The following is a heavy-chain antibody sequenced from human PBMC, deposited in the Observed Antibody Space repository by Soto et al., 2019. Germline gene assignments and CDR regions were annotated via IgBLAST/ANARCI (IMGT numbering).Heavy chain of an antibody. J-gene: IGHJ6*02. V-gene: IGHV1-69*13. D-gene: IGHD6-19*01. CDR1: GGTFSSYA. Sequence: SVKVSCKASGGTFSSYAISWVRQAPGQGLEWMGGIIPIFGTANYAQKFQGRVTITADESTSTAYMELSSLRSEDTAVYYCARDPRAVQWYYGIDVWGQGTTVTVSS. CDR2: IIPIFGTA. CDR3: ARDPRAVQWYYGIDV.